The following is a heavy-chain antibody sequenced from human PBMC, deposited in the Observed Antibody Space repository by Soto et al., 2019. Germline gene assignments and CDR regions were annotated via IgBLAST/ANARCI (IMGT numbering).Heavy chain of an antibody. V-gene: IGHV1-69*13. CDR2: IIPIFGTA. CDR1: GGTFSSYA. D-gene: IGHD6-19*01. Sequence: ASVKVSCKASGGTFSSYAISWVRQAPGQGLEWMGGIIPIFGTANYAQKFQGRVTITADESTSTAYMELSSLRSEDTAVYYCARNGPLQQWLVSPYYYGMDVWGQGTTVTVSS. CDR3: ARNGPLQQWLVSPYYYGMDV. J-gene: IGHJ6*02.